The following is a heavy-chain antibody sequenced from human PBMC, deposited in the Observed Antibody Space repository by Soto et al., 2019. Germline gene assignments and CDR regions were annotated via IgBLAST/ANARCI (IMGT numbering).Heavy chain of an antibody. V-gene: IGHV3-23*01. CDR1: GFTFSNYA. Sequence: AQLLESGGGLVQPGGSLRLSCAASGFTFSNYAMSWVRQAPGKGLEWVSVIGGDGGSTYYADSVRGRFAVSRDNSKNSLYLQMGSLRAEDTGLYYCGKDSVSWNGIYDPFDIWGQGTMVTVSS. J-gene: IGHJ3*02. CDR3: GKDSVSWNGIYDPFDI. CDR2: IGGDGGST. D-gene: IGHD1-1*01.